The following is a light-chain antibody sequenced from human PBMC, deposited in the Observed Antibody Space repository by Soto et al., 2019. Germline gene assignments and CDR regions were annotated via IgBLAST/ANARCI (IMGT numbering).Light chain of an antibody. CDR2: ANS. CDR1: SSNIGAVYD. Sequence: QSVLTQPPSVSGVPGQRVTISCTGSSSNIGAVYDVHWYQQLPGTAPKLLIYANSNRPSGVPDRFSGSKSGTSASLAITGLQAEDEADYYCQSYDSSLSGVVFGGRTKVTVL. CDR3: QSYDSSLSGVV. V-gene: IGLV1-40*01. J-gene: IGLJ2*01.